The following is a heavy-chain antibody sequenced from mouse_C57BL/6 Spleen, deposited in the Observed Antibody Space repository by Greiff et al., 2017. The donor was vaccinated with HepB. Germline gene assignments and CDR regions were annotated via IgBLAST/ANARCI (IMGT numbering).Heavy chain of an antibody. CDR3: ARYYGSSYDY. CDR1: GYTFTSYW. J-gene: IGHJ2*01. V-gene: IGHV1-69*01. D-gene: IGHD1-1*01. Sequence: QVQLQQPGAELVMPGASVKLSCKASGYTFTSYWMHWVKQRPGQGLEWIGEIDPSDSYTNYNQKFKGKSTLTVDKSSSTAYIQLSSLTSEDSAVYYCARYYGSSYDYWGQGTTLTVSS. CDR2: IDPSDSYT.